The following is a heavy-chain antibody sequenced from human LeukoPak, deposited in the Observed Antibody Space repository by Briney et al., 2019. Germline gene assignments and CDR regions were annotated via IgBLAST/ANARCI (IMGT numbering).Heavy chain of an antibody. V-gene: IGHV1-46*01. CDR2: INPSGGST. D-gene: IGHD4-23*01. J-gene: IGHJ4*02. Sequence: RASVKVSRKPSGYTFTSYYMHWVRQAPGQGLEWMGIINPSGGSTSCAQKFQGRVTMTRDTSTSTVYMELSSLRSEDTAVYYCARDHYGGNSPSFDYWGQGTLVTVSS. CDR3: ARDHYGGNSPSFDY. CDR1: GYTFTSYY.